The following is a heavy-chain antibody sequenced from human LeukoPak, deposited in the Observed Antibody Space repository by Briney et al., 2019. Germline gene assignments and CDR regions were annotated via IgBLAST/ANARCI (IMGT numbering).Heavy chain of an antibody. J-gene: IGHJ5*01. CDR1: GYTFTSYD. D-gene: IGHD3-10*01. CDR2: MNPNSGNT. V-gene: IGHV1-8*01. Sequence: ASVKVSCKASGYTFTSYDINWVRQATGQGPEWMGWMNPNSGNTGYAQKFQGRVTMTRNTSISTAYMELSSLRSEDTAVYYCARRVMVRGVLLIWFDSWGQGTLVTVSS. CDR3: ARRVMVRGVLLIWFDS.